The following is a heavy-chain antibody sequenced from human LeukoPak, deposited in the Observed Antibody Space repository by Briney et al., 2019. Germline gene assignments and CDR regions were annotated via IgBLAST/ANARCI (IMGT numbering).Heavy chain of an antibody. V-gene: IGHV1-69*06. CDR1: GGTFSSYA. D-gene: IGHD3-9*01. J-gene: IGHJ4*02. CDR2: IIPIFGTA. CDR3: ARGDDILTVFFDY. Sequence: SVKVSCKASGGTFSSYAISWVRQAPGQGLEWMGGIIPIFGTANYAQKFQGRVTIIADKSTSTAYMELSSLRSEDTAVYYCARGDDILTVFFDYWGQGTLVTVSS.